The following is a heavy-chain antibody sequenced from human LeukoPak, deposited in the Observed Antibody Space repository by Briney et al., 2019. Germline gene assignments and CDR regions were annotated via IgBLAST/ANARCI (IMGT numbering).Heavy chain of an antibody. J-gene: IGHJ2*01. CDR2: IYYSGST. D-gene: IGHD6-19*01. V-gene: IGHV4-59*01. CDR3: ARGDRWLAYWYFDL. Sequence: SGTLSLSCAVSGGSISSYYWSWVRQPPGKGLEWVGYIYYSGSTNYNPSPQSRATRSAVTSKKQITLKLSSVTAADTAVYYCARGDRWLAYWYFDLWGRSTLVTVSS. CDR1: GGSISSYY.